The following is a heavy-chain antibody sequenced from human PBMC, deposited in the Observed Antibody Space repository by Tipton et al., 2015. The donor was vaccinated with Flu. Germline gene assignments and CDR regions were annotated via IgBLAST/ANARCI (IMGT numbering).Heavy chain of an antibody. J-gene: IGHJ6*02. CDR2: IYYSGTT. Sequence: TLSLTCTVSGGSISTTIYYWGWVRQPPGKGLEWIGSIYYSGTTYYNPSLKSRITISIDASKNQFSLDLTSLTAADAAVSYCARDLWNDRRAYYYYGVDVCGERPTVTVPS. V-gene: IGHV4-39*07. D-gene: IGHD1-1*01. CDR3: ARDLWNDRRAYYYYGVDV. CDR1: GGSISTTIYY.